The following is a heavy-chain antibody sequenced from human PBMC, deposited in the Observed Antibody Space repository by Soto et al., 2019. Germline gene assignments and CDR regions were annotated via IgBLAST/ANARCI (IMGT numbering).Heavy chain of an antibody. V-gene: IGHV4-59*01. CDR3: ARATMVRGLSY. CDR2: IYYSGST. D-gene: IGHD3-10*01. CDR1: GGSISSYY. Sequence: SETLSLTCTVSGGSISSYYWSWIRQPPGKGLEWIGYIYYSGSTNYNPSLKSRVTISVDTSKNQFSLKLSSVTAADTAVYYCARATMVRGLSYWGQGTLVTVSS. J-gene: IGHJ4*02.